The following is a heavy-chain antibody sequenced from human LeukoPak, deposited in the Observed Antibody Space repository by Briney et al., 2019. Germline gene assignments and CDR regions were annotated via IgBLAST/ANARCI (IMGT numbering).Heavy chain of an antibody. J-gene: IGHJ4*02. CDR3: ARTIAEYLERDY. CDR1: GGSISSGGYY. Sequence: SQTLSLTCTVSGGSISSGGYYWSWIRQPQGKGLEWIGYIYHSGSTYYNPSLKSRVTISVDRSKNQFSLKLSSVTAADTAVYYCARTIAEYLERDYWGQGTLVTVSS. D-gene: IGHD1-20*01. CDR2: IYHSGST. V-gene: IGHV4-30-2*01.